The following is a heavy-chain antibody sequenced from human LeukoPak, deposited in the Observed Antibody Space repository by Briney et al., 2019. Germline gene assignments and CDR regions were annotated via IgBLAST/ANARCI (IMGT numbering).Heavy chain of an antibody. D-gene: IGHD3-10*01. CDR2: ISAYNGNT. V-gene: IGHV1-18*04. J-gene: IGHJ6*04. CDR3: AGDILWFGEHCYGMDV. CDR1: GYTFTSYG. Sequence: ASVKVSCKASGYTFTSYGISWVRQAPGQGLEWMGWISAYNGNTNYAQKLQGRVTMTTDTSTSTAYMGLRSLRSDDTAVYYCAGDILWFGEHCYGMDVWGKGTTVTVSS.